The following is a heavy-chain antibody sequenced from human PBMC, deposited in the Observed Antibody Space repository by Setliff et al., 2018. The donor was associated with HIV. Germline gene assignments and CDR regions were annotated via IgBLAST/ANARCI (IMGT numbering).Heavy chain of an antibody. D-gene: IGHD2-15*01. CDR3: TGGAAGDYYYYYMDV. CDR1: GFTFGDYA. J-gene: IGHJ6*03. Sequence: PGGSLRLSCTASGFTFGDYAMSWVRQAPGKGLEWVGFIRSKAYGGTTEYAASVKGRFTISRDDSKSIAYLQMNSLKTEDTAVYYCTGGAAGDYYYYYMDVWGKGTTVTVSS. V-gene: IGHV3-49*04. CDR2: IRSKAYGGTT.